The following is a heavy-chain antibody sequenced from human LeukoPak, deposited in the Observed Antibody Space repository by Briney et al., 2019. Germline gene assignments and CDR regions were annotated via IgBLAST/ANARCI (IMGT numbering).Heavy chain of an antibody. CDR2: ISGSGNST. Sequence: PGRSLRLSCAASGFTFSSYAMSWVRQAPGKGLEWVSAISGSGNSTYYADSVKGRFTISRDNAKNTLYLQMNSLRAEDTAVYYCAKDSYAFDYWGQGTLVTVSS. J-gene: IGHJ4*02. CDR3: AKDSYAFDY. V-gene: IGHV3-23*01. CDR1: GFTFSSYA. D-gene: IGHD5-18*01.